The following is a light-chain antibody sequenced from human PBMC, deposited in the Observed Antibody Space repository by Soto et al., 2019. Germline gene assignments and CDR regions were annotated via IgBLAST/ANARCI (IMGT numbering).Light chain of an antibody. CDR1: QGISNY. J-gene: IGKJ4*01. CDR2: AAS. V-gene: IGKV1-27*01. CDR3: QKYNSAPPNT. Sequence: DIQMTQSPSSLSASVGDRVTITCRASQGISNYLAWYQQKPGKVPKLLIYAASTLQSGFPSRFSGSGSGTDFTLTINSLQPEDVATYYCQKYNSAPPNTFGGGTKVEIK.